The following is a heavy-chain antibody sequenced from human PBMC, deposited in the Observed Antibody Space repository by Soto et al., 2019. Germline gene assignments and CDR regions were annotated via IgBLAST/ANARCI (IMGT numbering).Heavy chain of an antibody. D-gene: IGHD1-26*01. CDR2: ISSSSSYI. J-gene: IGHJ4*02. CDR3: ARRHSGSYYPF. Sequence: GGSLRLSCAASGFPFSSYSMNWVRQAPGKGLEWVSSISSSSSYIYYADSVKGRFTISRDNAKNSLYLQMNSLRAEDTAVYYCARRHSGSYYPFWGQGTLVTVSS. CDR1: GFPFSSYS. V-gene: IGHV3-21*01.